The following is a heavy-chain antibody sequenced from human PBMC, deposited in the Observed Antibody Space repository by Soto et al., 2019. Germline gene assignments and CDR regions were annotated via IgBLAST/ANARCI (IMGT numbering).Heavy chain of an antibody. J-gene: IGHJ6*02. D-gene: IGHD2-2*01. V-gene: IGHV3-66*01. Sequence: EVQLVESGGGLVQPGGSLRLSCAASGFTVSSNYMSWVRQAPGKGLEWVAVIYSGGSTYYEDSVKGRFTISRDNSKNPLYLQMNSLRAEDKAVYYCARDFILLVPAAQEYYYYGMDVWGQGTTVTGSS. CDR1: GFTVSSNY. CDR3: ARDFILLVPAAQEYYYYGMDV. CDR2: IYSGGST.